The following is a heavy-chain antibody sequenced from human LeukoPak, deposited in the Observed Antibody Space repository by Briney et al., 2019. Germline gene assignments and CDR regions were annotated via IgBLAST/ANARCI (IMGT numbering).Heavy chain of an antibody. Sequence: ASVKVSCKTSGYTFTDFYMHWVRQAPGQGLEWMGRINPNSGGTRYAQKFQGRVTMTRDTSISTAYMELRSLRSDDTAVYYCARESDYGDYVHDYWGQGTLVTVSS. V-gene: IGHV1-2*06. CDR3: ARESDYGDYVHDY. CDR2: INPNSGGT. J-gene: IGHJ4*02. D-gene: IGHD4-17*01. CDR1: GYTFTDFY.